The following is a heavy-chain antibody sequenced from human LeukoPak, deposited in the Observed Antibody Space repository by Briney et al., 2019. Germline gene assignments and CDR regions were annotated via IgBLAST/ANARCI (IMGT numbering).Heavy chain of an antibody. CDR2: INHSGST. CDR1: GGSFSGYY. J-gene: IGHJ6*04. CDR3: ARGYDILTGYPKGMDV. V-gene: IGHV4-34*01. D-gene: IGHD3-9*01. Sequence: SETLSLTCAVYGGSFSGYYWSWIRQPPGKGLEWIGEINHSGSTNYNPSLKSRVTISVDTSKNQFSLKLSSVTAADTAVHYCARGYDILTGYPKGMDVWGKGTTVTVSS.